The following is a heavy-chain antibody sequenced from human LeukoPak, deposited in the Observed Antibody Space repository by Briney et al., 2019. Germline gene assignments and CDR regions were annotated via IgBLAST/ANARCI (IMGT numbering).Heavy chain of an antibody. D-gene: IGHD6-19*01. CDR2: ISYDGSNK. V-gene: IGHV3-30*18. J-gene: IGHJ4*02. CDR1: GFTFSSYG. Sequence: GGSLRLSCAASGFTFSSYGMHWVRQAPGKGLEWVAVISYDGSNKYYADSVKGRFTISRDNSKNTLYLQMISLRAEDTAVYYCAKPDMGSGWYYDYWGQGTLVTVSS. CDR3: AKPDMGSGWYYDY.